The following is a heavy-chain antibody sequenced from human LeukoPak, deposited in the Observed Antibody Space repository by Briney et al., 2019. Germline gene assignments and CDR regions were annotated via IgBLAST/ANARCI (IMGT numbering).Heavy chain of an antibody. D-gene: IGHD2-21*01. V-gene: IGHV3-21*04. Sequence: PGGSLRLSCAASGFTFSSYSMNWVRQAPGKGLEWVSSISSSSSYIYYADSVKGRFTISRDNSKNTLYLQMNSLRAEDTAVYYCAKDRAPGCGGDCYLRGAEYFQHWGQGTLVTVSS. CDR2: ISSSSSYI. J-gene: IGHJ1*01. CDR3: AKDRAPGCGGDCYLRGAEYFQH. CDR1: GFTFSSYS.